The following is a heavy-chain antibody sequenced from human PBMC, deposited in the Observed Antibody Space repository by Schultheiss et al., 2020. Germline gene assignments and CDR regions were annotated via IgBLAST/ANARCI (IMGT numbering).Heavy chain of an antibody. Sequence: SATLSLTCTVSGGSISSGGYYWSWIRQHPGKGLGWIGYIYYSGSTYYNPSLKSRVTISVDTSKNQFSLKLSSVTAADTAVYYCARLDKSSRGASDYWGQGTLVTVSS. CDR2: IYYSGST. CDR3: ARLDKSSRGASDY. V-gene: IGHV4-31*03. D-gene: IGHD3/OR15-3a*01. J-gene: IGHJ4*02. CDR1: GGSISSGGYY.